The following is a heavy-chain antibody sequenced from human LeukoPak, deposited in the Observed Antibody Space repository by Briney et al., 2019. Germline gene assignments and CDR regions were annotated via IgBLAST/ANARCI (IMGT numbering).Heavy chain of an antibody. D-gene: IGHD3-10*01. CDR2: VRFDRNDK. CDR3: AKDLMRDRWFGES. J-gene: IGHJ5*02. CDR1: GFTFSYYG. Sequence: GGSLRLSCAASGFTFSYYGMHWVRQAPGKGLEWVAFVRFDRNDKFYADSVKGRFTISRDTSKNTLYLQMTSLTPEDTAVYYCAKDLMRDRWFGESWGQGALVSVSS. V-gene: IGHV3-30*02.